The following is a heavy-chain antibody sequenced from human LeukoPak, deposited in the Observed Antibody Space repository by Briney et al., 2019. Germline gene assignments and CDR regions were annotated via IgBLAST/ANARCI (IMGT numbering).Heavy chain of an antibody. Sequence: GASVKVSCKASGYTFTGYYMHWVRQAPGQGLEWMGIINPSGGSTSYAQKFQGRVTMTRDMSTSTVYMELSSLRSEDTAVYYCARAFRVTMILLYYWGQGTLVTVSS. J-gene: IGHJ4*02. D-gene: IGHD3-22*01. CDR1: GYTFTGYY. CDR3: ARAFRVTMILLYY. V-gene: IGHV1-46*01. CDR2: INPSGGST.